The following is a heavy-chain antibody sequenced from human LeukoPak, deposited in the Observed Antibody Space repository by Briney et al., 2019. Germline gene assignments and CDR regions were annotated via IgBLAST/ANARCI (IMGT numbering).Heavy chain of an antibody. Sequence: SETLSLTCTVSGGSISSSSYYWGWIRQPPGKGLEWIGSIYYSGSTYYNPSLKSRVTISADTSKNQFSLKLSSVTAADTAVYYCARQLKLDAFDIWGQGTMVTVSS. J-gene: IGHJ3*02. CDR1: GGSISSSSYY. CDR2: IYYSGST. V-gene: IGHV4-39*01. CDR3: ARQLKLDAFDI. D-gene: IGHD2-15*01.